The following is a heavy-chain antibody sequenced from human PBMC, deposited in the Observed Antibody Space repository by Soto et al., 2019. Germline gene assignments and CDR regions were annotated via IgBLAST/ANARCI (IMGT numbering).Heavy chain of an antibody. CDR1: GFTFSSYA. Sequence: PXVSLRLSCAASGFTFSSYAMSWVRQAPGKGLEWVSAISGSGGSTYYADSVKGRFTISRDNSKNTLYLQMKSLRAEDTAVYYCAKDYYYGSGSYGWFDPWGQGTLVTVSS. D-gene: IGHD3-10*01. V-gene: IGHV3-23*01. J-gene: IGHJ5*02. CDR3: AKDYYYGSGSYGWFDP. CDR2: ISGSGGST.